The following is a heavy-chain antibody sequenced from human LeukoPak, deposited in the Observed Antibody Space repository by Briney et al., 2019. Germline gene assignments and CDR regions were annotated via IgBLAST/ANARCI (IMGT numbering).Heavy chain of an antibody. CDR1: GGSISSYY. V-gene: IGHV4-4*07. Sequence: SETLSLTCTVSGGSISSYYWSWIRQPAGKGLEWIGRIYTSGSTNYNPSLKSRVTISVDTSKNQFSLKLSSVTAADTAVYYCARDNIVVVPAAMPARYYYYYYMDVWGKGTTVTISS. CDR3: ARDNIVVVPAAMPARYYYYYYMDV. CDR2: IYTSGST. J-gene: IGHJ6*03. D-gene: IGHD2-2*01.